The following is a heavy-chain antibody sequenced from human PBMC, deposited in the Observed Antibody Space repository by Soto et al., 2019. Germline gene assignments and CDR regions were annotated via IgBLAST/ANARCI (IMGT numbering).Heavy chain of an antibody. D-gene: IGHD6-19*01. V-gene: IGHV4-4*02. CDR2: IYHSGST. Sequence: SETLSLTCAVSGGSISSSNWWSWVRQPPGKGLEWIGEIYHSGSTNYNPSLKSRVTISVDKSKNQFSLKVASVTAADTAGYYCARGFSSVSMDAWGQGTTVTVSS. CDR1: GGSISSSNW. CDR3: ARGFSSVSMDA. J-gene: IGHJ6*02.